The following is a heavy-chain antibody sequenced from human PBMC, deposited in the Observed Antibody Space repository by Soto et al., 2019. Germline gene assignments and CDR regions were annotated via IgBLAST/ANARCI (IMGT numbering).Heavy chain of an antibody. D-gene: IGHD6-6*01. CDR1: GGTLSKYT. CDR2: IIPILGIA. V-gene: IGHV1-69*02. Sequence: GASVKVSSKASGGTLSKYTIIWGRQAPGQGLEWMGRIIPILGIANYAQKFQGRVTITADKSTSTAYMELSSLRSEDTAVYYCAIYFSSIAARPPYWGQGTLVTVSS. J-gene: IGHJ4*02. CDR3: AIYFSSIAARPPY.